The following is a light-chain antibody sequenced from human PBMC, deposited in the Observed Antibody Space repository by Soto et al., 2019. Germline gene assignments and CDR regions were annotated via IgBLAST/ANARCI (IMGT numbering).Light chain of an antibody. J-gene: IGLJ1*01. CDR1: SNDIGAYNY. CDR2: GVR. CDR3: SSYTSSSPLYV. Sequence: QSALTQPTSVSGSPGQSITISCTGNSNDIGAYNYVSWYQQHPGKAPRLLIHGVRNRPSGISSRFSASKSGLTASLTISGLQAEDEADYYCSSYTSSSPLYVFGTGTKLTVL. V-gene: IGLV2-14*01.